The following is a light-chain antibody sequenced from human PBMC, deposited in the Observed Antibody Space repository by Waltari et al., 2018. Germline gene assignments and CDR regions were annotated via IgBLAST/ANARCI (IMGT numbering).Light chain of an antibody. J-gene: IGKJ4*01. V-gene: IGKV3-11*01. CDR3: QQRTNWPVN. CDR2: DTS. Sequence: DIVLIQSPATLCLCQGERDTISCRASQSVNKFLAGYQEKPGQAPRLLIYDTSNRATGMRARISGSGPGTDVTLTISRLEPEDSAVYYCQQRTNWPVNSGGATKVGIK. CDR1: QSVNKF.